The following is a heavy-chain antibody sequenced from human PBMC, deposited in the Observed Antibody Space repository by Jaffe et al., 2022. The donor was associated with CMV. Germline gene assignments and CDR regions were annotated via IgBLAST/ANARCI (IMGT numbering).Heavy chain of an antibody. CDR3: ARVADPFGSSWADYFDY. CDR2: INPNSGGT. V-gene: IGHV1-2*02. Sequence: QVQLVQSGAEVKKPGASVKVSCKASGYTFTGYYMHWVRQAPGQGLEWMGWINPNSGGTNYAQKFQGRVTMTRDTSISTAYMELSRLRSDDTAVYYCARVADPFGSSWADYFDYWGQGTLVTVSS. J-gene: IGHJ4*02. D-gene: IGHD6-13*01. CDR1: GYTFTGYY.